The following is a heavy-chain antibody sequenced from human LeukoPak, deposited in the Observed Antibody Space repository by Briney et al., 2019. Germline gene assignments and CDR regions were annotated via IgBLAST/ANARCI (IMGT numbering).Heavy chain of an antibody. CDR2: IYYSGST. V-gene: IGHV4-59*01. J-gene: IGHJ2*01. CDR1: GGSISSYY. Sequence: SETLSLTCTVSGGSISSYYWSWIRQPPGKGLEWIGYIYYSGSTNYNPSLKSRVTISVDTSKNQFSLKLSSVTAVDTAVYYCARVKIGRYFDLWGRGTLVTVSS. CDR3: ARVKIGRYFDL.